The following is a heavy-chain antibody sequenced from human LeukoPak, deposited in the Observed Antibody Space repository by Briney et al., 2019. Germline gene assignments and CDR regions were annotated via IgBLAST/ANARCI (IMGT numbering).Heavy chain of an antibody. Sequence: RGESLKISCKGSGYSFTSYWIGWVRQMPGKGLEWMGIIYPGDSDTRYSPSFQGQVTISADKSISTAYLQWSSLKASDTAMYYCARRYCSGGSCYSGLDYWGQGTLVTVSS. CDR3: ARRYCSGGSCYSGLDY. J-gene: IGHJ4*02. CDR1: GYSFTSYW. CDR2: IYPGDSDT. V-gene: IGHV5-51*01. D-gene: IGHD2-15*01.